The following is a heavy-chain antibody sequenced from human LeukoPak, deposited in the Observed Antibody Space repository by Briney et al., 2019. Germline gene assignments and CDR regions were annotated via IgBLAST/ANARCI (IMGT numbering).Heavy chain of an antibody. CDR2: INHSGST. J-gene: IGHJ4*02. CDR3: ARGLTYYYDSSGYYYFDY. CDR1: GGSFSGYY. V-gene: IGHV4-34*01. D-gene: IGHD3-22*01. Sequence: PSETLSLTCAVYGGSFSGYYWSWIRQPPGKGLEWIGEINHSGSTNYNPSLKSRVTISVDTSKNQFSLKLSSVTAADTAVYYCARGLTYYYDSSGYYYFDYWGQGTLVTVSS.